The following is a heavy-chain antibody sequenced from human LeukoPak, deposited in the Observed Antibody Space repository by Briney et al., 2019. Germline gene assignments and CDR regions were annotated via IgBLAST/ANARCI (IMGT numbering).Heavy chain of an antibody. J-gene: IGHJ4*02. Sequence: ASVKVSCRASGYTFTNYGVNWVRQAPGQGLEWMGWINAGNGNTKYSQKFQGRVTITRDTSASTAYMELSSLRSEDTAVYYCARDGRQPLDYWGQGTLVTVSS. CDR1: GYTFTNYG. D-gene: IGHD5-18*01. CDR2: INAGNGNT. V-gene: IGHV1-3*01. CDR3: ARDGRQPLDY.